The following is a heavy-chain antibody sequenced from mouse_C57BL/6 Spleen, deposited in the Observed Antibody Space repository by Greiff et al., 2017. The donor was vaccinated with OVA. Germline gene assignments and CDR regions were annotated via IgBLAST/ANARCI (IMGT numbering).Heavy chain of an antibody. CDR2: ILGGGGT. CDR3: SGSTMVTTGAMDY. D-gene: IGHD2-2*01. J-gene: IGHJ4*01. V-gene: IGHV2-2*01. CDR1: GFSLTSYG. Sequence: QVQLKESGPGLVQPSQSLSITCTVSGFSLTSYGVHWVRQSPGKGLEWMGVILGGGGTDYNAAFISRLNISKDNSTSQVFFKMNSLQADDTAIYYCSGSTMVTTGAMDYWGQGTLVTVSS.